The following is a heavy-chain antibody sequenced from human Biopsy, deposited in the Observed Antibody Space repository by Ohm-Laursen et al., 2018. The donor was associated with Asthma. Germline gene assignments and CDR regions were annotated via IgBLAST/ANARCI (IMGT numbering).Heavy chain of an antibody. Sequence: SLRLSCSASGFTFDDYAMHWVRQAPGKGLEWVSGVSWNSGSIDYADSVKGRFTISRDNAKNSLYLQMNSLRGADTAVYYCARGDSSGWSHYYFDYWGQGTLVTVSS. J-gene: IGHJ4*02. D-gene: IGHD6-19*01. CDR2: VSWNSGSI. V-gene: IGHV3-9*01. CDR1: GFTFDDYA. CDR3: ARGDSSGWSHYYFDY.